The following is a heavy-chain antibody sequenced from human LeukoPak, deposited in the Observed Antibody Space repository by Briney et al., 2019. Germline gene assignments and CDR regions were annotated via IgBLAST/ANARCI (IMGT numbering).Heavy chain of an antibody. CDR2: IYNSGST. D-gene: IGHD6-25*01. V-gene: IGHV4-59*08. Sequence: PSETLSLTCTVSGGSISSYYWSWIRQPPGKGLECIGYIYNSGSTNYNPSLRSRVSISVDTSKNQFSLKLSSVTAADTAVYYCARSAIDAFDIWGQGTMVTVSS. CDR3: ARSAIDAFDI. CDR1: GGSISSYY. J-gene: IGHJ3*02.